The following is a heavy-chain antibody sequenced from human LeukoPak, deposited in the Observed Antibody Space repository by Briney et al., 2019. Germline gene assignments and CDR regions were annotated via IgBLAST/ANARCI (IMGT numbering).Heavy chain of an antibody. D-gene: IGHD2-2*01. Sequence: PGGSLRLSCAASGFTFSSYAMHWVRPAPGKGLEWVAVISYDGSNKCYADSVKGRFTISRDNSKNTLYLQMNSLRAEDTAVYYCASGRYCSSTSCPFGYWGQGTLVTVSS. J-gene: IGHJ4*02. V-gene: IGHV3-30*04. CDR2: ISYDGSNK. CDR3: ASGRYCSSTSCPFGY. CDR1: GFTFSSYA.